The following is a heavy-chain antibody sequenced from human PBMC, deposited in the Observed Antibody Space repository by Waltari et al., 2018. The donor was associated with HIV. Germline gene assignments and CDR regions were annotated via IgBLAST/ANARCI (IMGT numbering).Heavy chain of an antibody. J-gene: IGHJ4*02. Sequence: EVQLVESGGGLVKSGGSLRLSCAASGFTFSDAWMNWVRQAPGKGLEWVGRIKNKYDGGTTDYAAPVKGRFTISRDDSKKTLYLQMNSLKTEDTAVYYCTPPYTYDSAYWGQGTLVTVSS. CDR2: IKNKYDGGTT. CDR1: GFTFSDAW. V-gene: IGHV3-15*01. CDR3: TPPYTYDSAY. D-gene: IGHD5-18*01.